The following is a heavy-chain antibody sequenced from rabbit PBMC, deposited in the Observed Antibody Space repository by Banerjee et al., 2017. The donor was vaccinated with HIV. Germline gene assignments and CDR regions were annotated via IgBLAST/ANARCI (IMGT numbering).Heavy chain of an antibody. J-gene: IGHJ4*01. V-gene: IGHV1S40*01. CDR3: AREYVSSSRPNL. CDR1: GFSFSSTYY. D-gene: IGHD1-1*01. Sequence: QSLEESGGDLVKPGASLTLTCTASGFSFSSTYYMCWVRQAPGKGLEWIACIYGGSSGSTYYASWAKGRFTISKTSSTTVTLQMTSLTAADTATYFCAREYVSSSRPNLWGPGTLVTVS. CDR2: IYGGSSGST.